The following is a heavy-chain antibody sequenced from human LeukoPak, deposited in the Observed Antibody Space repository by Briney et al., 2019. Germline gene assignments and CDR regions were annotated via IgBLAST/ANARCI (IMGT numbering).Heavy chain of an antibody. CDR2: INAGIGNT. Sequence: ASVKVSCKASGYTFTSYAMHWVRQAPGQRLEWMGWINAGIGNTKYSQKFQGGVTITRDTSASTAYMELSSLRSEDTAVYYCASHIWLQRYYLDYWGQGTLVTVSS. CDR1: GYTFTSYA. V-gene: IGHV1-3*01. D-gene: IGHD5-24*01. CDR3: ASHIWLQRYYLDY. J-gene: IGHJ4*02.